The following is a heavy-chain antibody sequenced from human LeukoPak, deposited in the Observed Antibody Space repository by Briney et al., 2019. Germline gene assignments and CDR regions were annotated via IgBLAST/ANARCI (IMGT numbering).Heavy chain of an antibody. V-gene: IGHV3-48*01. J-gene: IGHJ6*02. D-gene: IGHD2-2*01. CDR1: GFTFSSYS. CDR2: ISSSSSTI. CDR3: ARDGPIVVVPAATDYYYYGMDV. Sequence: PGGSLRLSCAASGFTFSSYSMNWVRQAPGKGLEWVSYISSSSSTIYYADSVKGRFTISRDNAKNSLYLQMNSLRAEDTAVYYCARDGPIVVVPAATDYYYYGMDVWGQGTTVTVPS.